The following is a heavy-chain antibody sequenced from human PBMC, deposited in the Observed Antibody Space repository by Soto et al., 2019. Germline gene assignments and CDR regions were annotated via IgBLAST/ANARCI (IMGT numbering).Heavy chain of an antibody. V-gene: IGHV3-30*18. D-gene: IGHD1-1*01. CDR2: TSYDGNNE. Sequence: GGSLRLSCAASGVTFSNYAMHWVRQAPGKGLEWVALTSYDGNNEYYTDSVKGRFTISRDNSKNTLFLQMNSPRPEDTAVYYCAKDRGVFNWATSYFDYWGQGALVTAPQ. CDR1: GVTFSNYA. J-gene: IGHJ4*02. CDR3: AKDRGVFNWATSYFDY.